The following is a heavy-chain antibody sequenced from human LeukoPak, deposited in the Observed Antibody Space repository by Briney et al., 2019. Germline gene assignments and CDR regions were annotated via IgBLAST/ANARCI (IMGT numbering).Heavy chain of an antibody. CDR1: GFTSDDYG. CDR3: ANEWGSSRAFDY. J-gene: IGHJ4*02. CDR2: INWNGGST. Sequence: GGSLRLSCAASGFTSDDYGMSWIRQAPGKGLSWVSGINWNGGSTGYADSVKGRFTISRDNSKNTLYLQMNSLRAKDTAVYYCANEWGSSRAFDYWGQGTLVTVSS. D-gene: IGHD6-6*01. V-gene: IGHV3-20*04.